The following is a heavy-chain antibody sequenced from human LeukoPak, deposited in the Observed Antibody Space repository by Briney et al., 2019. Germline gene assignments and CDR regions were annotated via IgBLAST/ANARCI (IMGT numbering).Heavy chain of an antibody. CDR3: ASPNYYDSSGYYF. CDR1: GFTFSSYA. J-gene: IGHJ4*02. Sequence: GSLRLSCAASGFTFSSYAMSWVRQAPGKGLEWVSAISGSGGSTYYADSVKGRFTISRDNAKNSLYLQMNSLRAEDTAVYYCASPNYYDSSGYYFWGQGTLVTVSS. D-gene: IGHD3-22*01. CDR2: ISGSGGST. V-gene: IGHV3-23*01.